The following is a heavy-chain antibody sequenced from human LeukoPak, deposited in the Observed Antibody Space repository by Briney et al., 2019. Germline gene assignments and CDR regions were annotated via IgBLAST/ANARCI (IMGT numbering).Heavy chain of an antibody. D-gene: IGHD3-16*01. CDR2: INPSGGST. J-gene: IGHJ4*02. CDR3: ATASRGGEPVSLDY. Sequence: ASVKVSCKASGYTFTSYYMHWVRQAPGQGLEWMGIINPSGGSTSYAQKFQGRVTMTEDTSTDTAYMELSSLRSEDTAVYYCATASRGGEPVSLDYWGQGTLVTVSS. V-gene: IGHV1-46*01. CDR1: GYTFTSYY.